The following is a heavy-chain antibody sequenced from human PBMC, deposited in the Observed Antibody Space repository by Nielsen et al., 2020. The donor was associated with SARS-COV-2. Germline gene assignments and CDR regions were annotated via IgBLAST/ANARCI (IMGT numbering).Heavy chain of an antibody. CDR3: VRDSSIVIWSGYPVD. V-gene: IGHV3-7*01. J-gene: IGHJ4*02. CDR2: IKQDGSEK. D-gene: IGHD3-3*01. Sequence: GGSLRLSCAASGFTFSSYSMNWVRQAPGKGLESVANIKQDGSEKYYVDSVKGRFTIYRDNAKNSLYLQMNSLRAEDTAVYYCVRDSSIVIWSGYPVDWGQGTLVTVSS. CDR1: GFTFSSYS.